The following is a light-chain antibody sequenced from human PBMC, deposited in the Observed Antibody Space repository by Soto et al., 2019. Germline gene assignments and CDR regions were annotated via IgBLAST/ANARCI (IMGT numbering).Light chain of an antibody. J-gene: IGKJ4*01. CDR3: QQRTNWPPSLT. CDR1: QSFSNY. V-gene: IGKV3-11*01. CDR2: DAS. Sequence: EIVLTQSPATLSLSPGERATLSCRASQSFSNYLAWYQQKPGQAPRLLIYDASKRATGIPARFSGSGSGTDFTLTISSLEPEDFAVYYCQQRTNWPPSLTFGGGTKVEIK.